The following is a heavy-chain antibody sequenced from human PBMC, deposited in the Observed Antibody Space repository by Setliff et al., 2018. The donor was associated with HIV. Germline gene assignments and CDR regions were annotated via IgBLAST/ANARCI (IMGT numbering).Heavy chain of an antibody. CDR1: GGSISSYF. D-gene: IGHD7-27*01. J-gene: IGHJ3*01. V-gene: IGHV4-59*12. CDR3: ARGWGHDGFDF. CDR2: IYSSGST. Sequence: PSETLSLTCTVSGGSISSYFWSWIRQPPGKGLEWLGHIYSSGSTNYNPSLKSRVTISVDTSKNQFSLNVSSVTAADTAVYYCARGWGHDGFDFWGQGTMVT.